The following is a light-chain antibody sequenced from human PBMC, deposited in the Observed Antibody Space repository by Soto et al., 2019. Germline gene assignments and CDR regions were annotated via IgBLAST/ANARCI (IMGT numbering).Light chain of an antibody. CDR1: KSNIGSVSV. V-gene: IGLV1-40*01. CDR2: GNS. CDR3: QSYDSSLSGWV. Sequence: QSVLTQTPSASGTPGQWVAISCSGSKSNIGSVSVNWYQQLPGAAPKLLIYGNSNRPSGVPDRFSGSKSGTSASLAITGLQAEDEADYYCQSYDSSLSGWVFGGGTKLTVL. J-gene: IGLJ3*02.